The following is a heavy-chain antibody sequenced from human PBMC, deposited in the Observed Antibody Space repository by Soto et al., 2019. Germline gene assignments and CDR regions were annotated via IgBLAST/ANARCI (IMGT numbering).Heavy chain of an antibody. J-gene: IGHJ3*02. Sequence: PGGSLRLSCAASGFTFSSYSMNWVRQAPGKGLEWVSSISSSSSYIYYADSVKGRFTISRDNAKNSLYLQMNSLRAEDTAVYYCARDSPPYYDFWSANPKAFDIWGQGTMVTVSS. CDR2: ISSSSSYI. CDR3: ARDSPPYYDFWSANPKAFDI. CDR1: GFTFSSYS. V-gene: IGHV3-21*01. D-gene: IGHD3-3*01.